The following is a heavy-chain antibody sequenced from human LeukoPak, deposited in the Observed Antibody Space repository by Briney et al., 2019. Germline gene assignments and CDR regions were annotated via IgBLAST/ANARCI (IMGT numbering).Heavy chain of an antibody. CDR1: GGSFSSYY. J-gene: IGHJ4*02. CDR3: ARGRLWFGESLDY. V-gene: IGHV4-34*01. D-gene: IGHD3-10*01. CDR2: INHSGST. Sequence: PSETLSLTCAVYGGSFSSYYWSWIRQPPGKGLEWIGEINHSGSTNYNPSLKSRVTISVDTSKNQFSLKLSSVTAADTAVYYCARGRLWFGESLDYWGQGTLVTVSS.